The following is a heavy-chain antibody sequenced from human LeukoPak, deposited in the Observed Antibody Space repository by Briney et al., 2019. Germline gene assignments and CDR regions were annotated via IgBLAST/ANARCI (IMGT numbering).Heavy chain of an antibody. CDR3: ARHEIIMVRGVITTFDY. D-gene: IGHD3-10*01. CDR1: GGSISSGVYY. V-gene: IGHV4-39*01. CDR2: IYYSGST. J-gene: IGHJ4*02. Sequence: PSETLSLTCTVSGGSISSGVYYWGWIRQPPGKGLEWIGSIYYSGSTYYNLSLRSRVTISVDTSKNQFSLKLSSVTAADTAVYYCARHEIIMVRGVITTFDYWGQGTLATFSS.